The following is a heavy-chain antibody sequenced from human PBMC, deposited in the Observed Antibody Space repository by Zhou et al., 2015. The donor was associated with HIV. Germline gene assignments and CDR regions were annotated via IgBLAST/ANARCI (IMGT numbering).Heavy chain of an antibody. Sequence: QVQLVQSGTEVKKPGSSVKDSCKASGGTFSDSDIAWVRQAPGQGLEWMGGIIPMFDMANSAQKFRGRLIITADKSTRTAYMELSSLRSEDTAVYYCARGFSSSWYGDYYYGMDVWGQGTTVTVSS. CDR3: ARGFSSSWYGDYYYGMDV. D-gene: IGHD6-13*01. J-gene: IGHJ6*02. CDR2: IIPMFDMA. V-gene: IGHV1-69*17. CDR1: GGTFSDSD.